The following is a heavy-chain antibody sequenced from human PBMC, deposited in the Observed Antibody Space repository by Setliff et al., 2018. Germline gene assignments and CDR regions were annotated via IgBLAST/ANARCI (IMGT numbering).Heavy chain of an antibody. J-gene: IGHJ4*02. Sequence: GGSLRLSCAASGFSFSSYAMHWVRQAPGKGLEYVSAISSNGGRTYYSNSVKGRFTISRDNSNNTLYLQVGSLRAEDTAVYYCATGKYYYDSSGKGETDEFDYWGQGTLVTVSS. CDR2: ISSNGGRT. V-gene: IGHV3-64*01. CDR1: GFSFSSYA. D-gene: IGHD3-22*01. CDR3: ATGKYYYDSSGKGETDEFDY.